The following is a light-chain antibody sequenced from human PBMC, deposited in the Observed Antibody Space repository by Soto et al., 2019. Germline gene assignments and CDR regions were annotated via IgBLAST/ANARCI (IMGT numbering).Light chain of an antibody. CDR1: SSDVGGYNY. CDR3: SSFTRSSTRV. Sequence: QSALTQPASVSGSPGQSITISFTGTSSDVGGYNYVSWFQQHPGKAPKLMIFEVNNRPSGVSDRFSGSKSGNTASLTISGLQPEDEADYYCSSFTRSSTRVFGSGTKLTVL. J-gene: IGLJ1*01. V-gene: IGLV2-14*01. CDR2: EVN.